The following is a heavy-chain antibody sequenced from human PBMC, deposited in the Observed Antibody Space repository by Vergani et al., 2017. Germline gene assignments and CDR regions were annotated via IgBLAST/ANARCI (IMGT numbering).Heavy chain of an antibody. CDR1: GGSFSGYY. CDR2: INHSGST. Sequence: QVQLQQWGAGLLKPSETLSLTCAVYGGSFSGYYWSWIRQPPGKGLEWIGEINHSGSTNYNPSLKSRVTISVDTSKNQFSLKLSSVTAADTAVYYCARVDDRFARYYYYMDVWGKGTTVTVSS. CDR3: ARVDDRFARYYYYMDV. D-gene: IGHD3-3*01. J-gene: IGHJ6*03. V-gene: IGHV4-34*01.